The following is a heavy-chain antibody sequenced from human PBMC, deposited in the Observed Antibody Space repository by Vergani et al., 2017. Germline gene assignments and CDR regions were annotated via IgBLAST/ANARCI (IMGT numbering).Heavy chain of an antibody. CDR2: ISSSSSTI. CDR3: ARCVGAPFLMGDDAFDI. J-gene: IGHJ3*02. V-gene: IGHV3-48*01. Sequence: EVQLVESGGGLVQPGGSLRLSCAASGFTFSSYSMNWVRQAPGKGLEWVSYISSSSSTIYHADSVKGRFTISRDNAKNSLYLQMNSLRAEDTAVYYCARCVGAPFLMGDDAFDIWGQGTMVTVSS. CDR1: GFTFSSYS. D-gene: IGHD1-26*01.